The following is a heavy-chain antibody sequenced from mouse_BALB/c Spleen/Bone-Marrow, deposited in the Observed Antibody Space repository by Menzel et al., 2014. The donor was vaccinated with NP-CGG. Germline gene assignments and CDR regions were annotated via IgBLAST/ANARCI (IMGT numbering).Heavy chain of an antibody. CDR3: ARGGYYYFDS. D-gene: IGHD1-2*01. V-gene: IGHV5-6-5*01. Sequence: EVQVVESGGGLVEPGGSLKLSCAASGFTFSSYAMSWVRQTPEKRLEWVASIISGGSTYYPDSVKGRFTISRDNARNILYLQMSSPRSEDTAMYYCARGGYYYFDSWGQGTTLTVSS. J-gene: IGHJ2*01. CDR1: GFTFSSYA. CDR2: IISGGST.